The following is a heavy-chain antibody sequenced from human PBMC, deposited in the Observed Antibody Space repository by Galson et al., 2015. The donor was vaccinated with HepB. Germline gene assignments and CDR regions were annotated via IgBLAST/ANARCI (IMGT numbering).Heavy chain of an antibody. CDR1: GFTFSNAW. V-gene: IGHV3-15*07. CDR3: TTTSFPPYDFWSGYPRYYFDY. D-gene: IGHD3-3*01. Sequence: SLRLSCAASGFTFSNAWMNWVRQAPGKGLEWVGRIKSKTDGGTTDYAAPVKGRFTISRDDSKNTLYLQMNSLKTEDTAVYYCTTTSFPPYDFWSGYPRYYFDYWGQGTLVTVSS. J-gene: IGHJ4*02. CDR2: IKSKTDGGTT.